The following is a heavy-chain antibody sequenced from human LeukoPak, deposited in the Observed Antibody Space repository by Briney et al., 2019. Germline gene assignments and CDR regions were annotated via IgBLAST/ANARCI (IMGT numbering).Heavy chain of an antibody. D-gene: IGHD4-17*01. CDR2: IHSSGTT. V-gene: IGHV4-38-2*02. CDR3: ARDYGDYSEN. CDR1: HYSINSGYY. Sequence: SETLSLTCTVSHYSINSGYYWGWIRQPPGKRLEWIASIHSSGTTYYNPTLKSRLTISVDTSKNQISLKLSSVTAADTAVYYCARDYGDYSENWGQGTLVTVSS. J-gene: IGHJ4*02.